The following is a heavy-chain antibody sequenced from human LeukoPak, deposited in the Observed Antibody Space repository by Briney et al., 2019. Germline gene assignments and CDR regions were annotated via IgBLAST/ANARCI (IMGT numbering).Heavy chain of an antibody. J-gene: IGHJ4*02. V-gene: IGHV3-20*04. CDR1: GFSFDDYD. Sequence: GGSLRLSCAASGFSFDDYDMSWVRHAPGKGLEWVSGINRNGGSTGYADSVKGRFTISRDNAKNSLYLQMSSLRAEDTALYYCAREEGGYFDYWGQGTLVTVSS. D-gene: IGHD3-16*01. CDR3: AREEGGYFDY. CDR2: INRNGGST.